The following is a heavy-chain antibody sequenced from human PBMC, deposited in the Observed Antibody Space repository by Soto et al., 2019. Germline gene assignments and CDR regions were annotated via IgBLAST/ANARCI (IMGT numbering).Heavy chain of an antibody. CDR2: IWYDGSNK. CDR1: GFTFSSYG. D-gene: IGHD3-3*01. Sequence: QVQLVESGGGVVQPGRSLRLSCAASGFTFSSYGMHWVRQAPGKGLEWVAVIWYDGSNKYYADSVKGRFTISRDNSKNTLYLKMNSLRAEDTAVYYCARGGVASYRGFDYWGQGTLVTVSS. CDR3: ARGGVASYRGFDY. J-gene: IGHJ4*02. V-gene: IGHV3-33*01.